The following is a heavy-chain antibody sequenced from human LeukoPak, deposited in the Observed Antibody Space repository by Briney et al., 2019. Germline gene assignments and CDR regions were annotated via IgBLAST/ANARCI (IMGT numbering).Heavy chain of an antibody. J-gene: IGHJ4*02. D-gene: IGHD3-3*01. Sequence: GGSLRLSCAASGFTFSSYGMHWVRQAPGKGLEWVAFIRYDGSNKYYADSVKGRFTISRDNSKNTLYLQMNSLRAEDTAVYYCANLPHRYDFWSAGVYWGQGTLVTVSS. V-gene: IGHV3-30*02. CDR3: ANLPHRYDFWSAGVY. CDR1: GFTFSSYG. CDR2: IRYDGSNK.